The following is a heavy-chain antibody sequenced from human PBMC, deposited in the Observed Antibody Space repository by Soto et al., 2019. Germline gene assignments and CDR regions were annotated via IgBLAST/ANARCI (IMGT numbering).Heavy chain of an antibody. J-gene: IGHJ4*02. CDR1: GFTFSDHY. CDR2: VRNKANSYTT. Sequence: EVQLVESGGGLVEPGGSLRLSCVASGFTFSDHYMDWVRQAPGKGLEWIGRVRNKANSYTTEYAASVRGRFTVSRDDSKNSLYLQMNSLKTEDTAMYYCVRNLASGGTYYFDYWGQGTLVTVSS. CDR3: VRNLASGGTYYFDY. V-gene: IGHV3-72*01. D-gene: IGHD2-15*01.